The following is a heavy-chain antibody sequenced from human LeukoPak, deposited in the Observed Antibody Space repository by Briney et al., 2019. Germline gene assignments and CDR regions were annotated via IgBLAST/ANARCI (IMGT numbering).Heavy chain of an antibody. V-gene: IGHV1-69*06. CDR3: ARDSSGWIDAFDI. Sequence: ASVKVSCKASGGTSSSYAISWVRQAPGQGLEWMGGIIPIFGTANYAQKFQGRVTITADKSTSTAYMELSSLRSEDTAVYYCARDSSGWIDAFDIWGQGTMVTVSS. J-gene: IGHJ3*02. CDR2: IIPIFGTA. D-gene: IGHD6-19*01. CDR1: GGTSSSYA.